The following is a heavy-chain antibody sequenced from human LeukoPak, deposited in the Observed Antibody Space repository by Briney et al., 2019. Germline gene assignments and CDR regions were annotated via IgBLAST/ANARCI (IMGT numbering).Heavy chain of an antibody. J-gene: IGHJ3*02. CDR2: IYYSGST. Sequence: SETLSLTCTVSGGSISSSSYYWGWVRQPPGKGLEWIGSIYYSGSTYYNPSLKSRVTISVDTSKNQFSLKLSSVTAADTAVYYCARPSDSVDAFDIWGQGTMVTVSS. CDR3: ARPSDSVDAFDI. D-gene: IGHD3-22*01. V-gene: IGHV4-39*01. CDR1: GGSISSSSYY.